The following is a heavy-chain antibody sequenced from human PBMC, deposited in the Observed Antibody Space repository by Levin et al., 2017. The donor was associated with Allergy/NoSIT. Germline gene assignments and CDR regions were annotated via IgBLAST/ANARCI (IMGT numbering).Heavy chain of an antibody. CDR3: ARGYSSSSAGEFDY. CDR1: GGSFSGYY. V-gene: IGHV4-34*01. J-gene: IGHJ4*02. D-gene: IGHD6-6*01. Sequence: ESLKISCAVYGGSFSGYYWSWIRQPPGKGLEWIGEINHSGSTNYNPSLKSRVTISVDTSKNQFSLKLSSVTAADTAVYYCARGYSSSSAGEFDYWGQGTLVTVSS. CDR2: INHSGST.